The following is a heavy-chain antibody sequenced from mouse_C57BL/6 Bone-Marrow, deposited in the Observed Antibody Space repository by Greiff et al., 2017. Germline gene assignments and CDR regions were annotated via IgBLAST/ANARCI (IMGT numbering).Heavy chain of an antibody. CDR2: INPGSGGT. D-gene: IGHD2-3*01. V-gene: IGHV1-54*01. Sequence: VMLVESGAELVRPGTSVKVSCKASGYAFTNYLIEWVKQRPGQGLEWIGVINPGSGGTNYNEKFKGKATLTADKSSSTAYMQLSSLTSEDSAVYFCARARWLLLYFDVWGTGTTVTVSS. CDR1: GYAFTNYL. J-gene: IGHJ1*03. CDR3: ARARWLLLYFDV.